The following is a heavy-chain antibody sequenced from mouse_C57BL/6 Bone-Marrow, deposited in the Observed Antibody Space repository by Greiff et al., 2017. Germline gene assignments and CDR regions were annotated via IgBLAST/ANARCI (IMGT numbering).Heavy chain of an antibody. D-gene: IGHD2-3*01. CDR1: GFTFSHYG. J-gene: IGHJ1*03. Sequence: EVKLVESGGGLVKPGGSLKLSCAASGFTFSHYGMHWVRQAPEKGLEWVAYISSGSSTIYYADTVKGRFTISSDNAKNTLFLQMTSLRSEDTAMYYCARWLLRWYFDVWGTGTTVTVSS. CDR2: ISSGSSTI. V-gene: IGHV5-17*01. CDR3: ARWLLRWYFDV.